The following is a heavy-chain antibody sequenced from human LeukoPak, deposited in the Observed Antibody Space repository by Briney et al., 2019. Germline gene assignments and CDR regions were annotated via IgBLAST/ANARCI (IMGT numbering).Heavy chain of an antibody. CDR1: GGSISSYY. CDR2: IYYSGST. D-gene: IGHD6-19*01. J-gene: IGHJ4*02. CDR3: ARTPRSSGYWGYFDY. Sequence: SETLSLTCTVSGGSISSYYWSWIRQPPGKGLEWIGYIYYSGSTNYNPSLKSRVSISVDTSKNQFSLKLISVTAADTAVYYCARTPRSSGYWGYFDYWGQGTLVTVYS. V-gene: IGHV4-59*01.